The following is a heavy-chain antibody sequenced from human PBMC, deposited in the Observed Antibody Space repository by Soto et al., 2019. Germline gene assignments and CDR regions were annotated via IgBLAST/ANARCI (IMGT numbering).Heavy chain of an antibody. Sequence: EVQLLESGGGLVQPGGSLRLSCAASGFTFSSYAMSWVRQAPGKGLEWVSAISGSGGSTYYADSVKGRFTISRDNSKNTLYLLMNSLRAEDTAVYYCAKDSLRYYYDSSGYFPYYGMDVWGQGTTVTVSS. CDR3: AKDSLRYYYDSSGYFPYYGMDV. CDR2: ISGSGGST. J-gene: IGHJ6*02. V-gene: IGHV3-23*01. D-gene: IGHD3-22*01. CDR1: GFTFSSYA.